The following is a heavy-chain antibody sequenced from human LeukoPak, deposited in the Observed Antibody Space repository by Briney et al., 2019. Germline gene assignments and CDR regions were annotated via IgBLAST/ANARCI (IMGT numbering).Heavy chain of an antibody. CDR1: GYTFTGYY. V-gene: IGHV1-2*02. CDR3: ARGGYDSSGYPLVFDY. J-gene: IGHJ4*02. D-gene: IGHD3-22*01. Sequence: ASVKVSCKASGYTFTGYYMHWVRQAPGQGLEWMGWINPNSGGTNYAQKFQGRVTMTRDTSISTAYMEPSRLRSDDTAVYYCARGGYDSSGYPLVFDYWGQGTLVTVSS. CDR2: INPNSGGT.